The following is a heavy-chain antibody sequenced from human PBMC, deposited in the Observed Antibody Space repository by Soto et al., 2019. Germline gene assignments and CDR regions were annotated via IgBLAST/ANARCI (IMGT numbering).Heavy chain of an antibody. CDR3: AHSATSFGVVNNYFDY. CDR1: GFSLSTSGVG. CDR2: IYWNDDK. Sequence: SGPTLVNPTQTLTLTCTFSGFSLSTSGVGVGWIRQPPGKALEWLQLIYWNDDKRYSPSLNSRLTITKDTSKGQVVLSMTNMDPVDTATPYCAHSATSFGVVNNYFDYWRQGTLVTVSS. D-gene: IGHD3-3*01. V-gene: IGHV2-5*01. J-gene: IGHJ4*02.